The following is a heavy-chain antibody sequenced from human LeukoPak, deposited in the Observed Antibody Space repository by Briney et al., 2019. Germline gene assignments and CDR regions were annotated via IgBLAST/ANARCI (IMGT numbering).Heavy chain of an antibody. CDR3: AREGVGGMDV. V-gene: IGHV3-7*01. Sequence: GGSLRLSCAASGFTFIGYWMSWVRQAPGKGLEWVANIRQDGNEKSSVDSVKGRFTICRDNAENSVYLQMNSLRAEDTAVYYCAREGVGGMDVWGKGTTVTVSS. CDR1: GFTFIGYW. J-gene: IGHJ6*03. D-gene: IGHD3-16*01. CDR2: IRQDGNEK.